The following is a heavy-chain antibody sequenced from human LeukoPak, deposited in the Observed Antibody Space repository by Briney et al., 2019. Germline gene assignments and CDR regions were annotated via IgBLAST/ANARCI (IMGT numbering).Heavy chain of an antibody. CDR3: ARAMVRYYYDSSGYPEGEGCDAFDI. D-gene: IGHD3-22*01. J-gene: IGHJ3*02. V-gene: IGHV3-7*01. CDR2: IKQDGSEK. Sequence: GGSLRLSCAASGFTFSSYWMSWVRQAPGKGLEWVANIKQDGSEKYYVDSVKGRFTISRDNAKNSLYLQMNSLRAEDTAVYYCARAMVRYYYDSSGYPEGEGCDAFDIWGQGTMVTVSS. CDR1: GFTFSSYW.